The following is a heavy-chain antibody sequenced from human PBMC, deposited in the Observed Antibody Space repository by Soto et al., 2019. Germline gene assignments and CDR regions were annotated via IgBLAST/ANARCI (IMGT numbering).Heavy chain of an antibody. CDR2: INSDGSIT. CDR1: GFTFSNYL. Sequence: GGSLRLSCGASGFTFSNYLMYWVRQAPGKGLVWVSRINSDGSITTYADSVKGRFTVSRDNAKKTVFLQMNSLRAEDTAVYYCAREIYDYYDSSGFDYWGQGALVTVSS. J-gene: IGHJ4*02. V-gene: IGHV3-74*01. D-gene: IGHD3-22*01. CDR3: AREIYDYYDSSGFDY.